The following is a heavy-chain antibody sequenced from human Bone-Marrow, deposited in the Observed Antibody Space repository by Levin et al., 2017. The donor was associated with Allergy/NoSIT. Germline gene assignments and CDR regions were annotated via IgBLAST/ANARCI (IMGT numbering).Heavy chain of an antibody. CDR1: GFTFSNAW. Sequence: PGGSLRLSCAASGFTFSNAWMSWVRQAPGKGLEWVGRIKSKTDGGTTDYAAPVKGRFTISRDDSKNTLYLQMNSLKTEDTAVYYCTTVQDIVVVPAAIAWFDPWGQGTLVTVSS. CDR2: IKSKTDGGTT. J-gene: IGHJ5*02. CDR3: TTVQDIVVVPAAIAWFDP. V-gene: IGHV3-15*01. D-gene: IGHD2-2*01.